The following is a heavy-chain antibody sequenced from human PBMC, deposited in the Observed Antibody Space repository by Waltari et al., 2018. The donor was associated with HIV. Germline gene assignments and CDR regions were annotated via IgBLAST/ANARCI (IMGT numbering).Heavy chain of an antibody. V-gene: IGHV3-49*03. D-gene: IGHD4-17*01. CDR1: GFTFGDYA. CDR3: TKGRMTTDY. J-gene: IGHJ4*02. Sequence: EVQLVESGGGLVQPGRSLRLSCTASGFTFGDYAMSWFRQAPGKGLEWVGCIGSKAYGGTTEYAAAVKGRFTISRDDSRSIAYLQMNSLQTEDTAVYYCTKGRMTTDYWGQGTLVTVSS. CDR2: IGSKAYGGTT.